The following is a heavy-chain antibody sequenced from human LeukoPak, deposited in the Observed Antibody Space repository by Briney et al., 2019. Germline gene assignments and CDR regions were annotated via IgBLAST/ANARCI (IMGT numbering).Heavy chain of an antibody. CDR3: AMLTGYSSGWYGGSYGPDY. Sequence: ASVKVSCKASGYTFTSYYMHWVRQAPGQGLEWMGIINPSGGSTSYAQKFQGRVTMTRDTSTSTVYMELSSLRSEDTAVYYCAMLTGYSSGWYGGSYGPDYWGQGTLVTVSS. CDR1: GYTFTSYY. D-gene: IGHD6-19*01. CDR2: INPSGGST. J-gene: IGHJ4*02. V-gene: IGHV1-46*01.